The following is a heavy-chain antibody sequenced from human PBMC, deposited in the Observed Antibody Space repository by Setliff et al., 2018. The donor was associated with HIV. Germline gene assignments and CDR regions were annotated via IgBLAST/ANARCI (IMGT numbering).Heavy chain of an antibody. CDR3: ARAINKSFDI. Sequence: KTSETLSLTCTVSGGSISSYYWSWIRQPPGKGLEWIGHMYTSGSTTYNPSLKSRVTLSVDTSRNQFSLKLSSVTAADTAVYYCARAINKSFDIWGQGTMVTVSS. V-gene: IGHV4-4*08. CDR2: MYTSGST. J-gene: IGHJ3*02. CDR1: GGSISSYY.